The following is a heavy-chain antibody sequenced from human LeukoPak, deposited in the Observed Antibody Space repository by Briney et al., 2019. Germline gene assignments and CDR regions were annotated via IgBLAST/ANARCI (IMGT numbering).Heavy chain of an antibody. CDR3: ARVLNRITIFGVVIPYYYYYGMDV. CDR1: GGSISSYY. CDR2: LYYSGNT. Sequence: PSEILSLTCTVSGGSISSYYWHWIRQPPGKGLEWIGYLYYSGNTYYNPSLKSRVTMSVDTSKNQFSLKLSSVTAADTAVYYCARVLNRITIFGVVIPYYYYYGMDVWGQGTTVTVSS. V-gene: IGHV4-59*12. D-gene: IGHD3-3*01. J-gene: IGHJ6*02.